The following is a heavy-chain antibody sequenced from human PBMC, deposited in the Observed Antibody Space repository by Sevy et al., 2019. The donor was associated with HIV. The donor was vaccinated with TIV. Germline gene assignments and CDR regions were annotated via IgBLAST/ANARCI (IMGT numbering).Heavy chain of an antibody. V-gene: IGHV3-49*03. D-gene: IGHD3-22*01. CDR1: GFTFGDYA. Sequence: GGSLRLSCTGSGFTFGDYAMSWFRQAPGMGLEWVGFIRSKDYGGATEYADSVKDRFTISRDDSKSIADLQMNSLKTEDTAVYYCTRGYYYDSSGYSDYWGQGTLVTVSS. CDR3: TRGYYYDSSGYSDY. J-gene: IGHJ4*02. CDR2: IRSKDYGGAT.